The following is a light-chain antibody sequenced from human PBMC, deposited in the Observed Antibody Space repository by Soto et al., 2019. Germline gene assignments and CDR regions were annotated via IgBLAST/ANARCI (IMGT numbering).Light chain of an antibody. CDR3: ATWDRSLSVGV. CDR2: DND. J-gene: IGLJ2*01. Sequence: QSVLTQPPSVSAAPGLTVTISCSGSSSNIGNNSVFWYQQLPGTAPKLLIYDNDKRPSGIPDRFSGSKSGTSATLGITGLQTGDEADYYCATWDRSLSVGVFGGGTKLTVL. V-gene: IGLV1-51*01. CDR1: SSNIGNNS.